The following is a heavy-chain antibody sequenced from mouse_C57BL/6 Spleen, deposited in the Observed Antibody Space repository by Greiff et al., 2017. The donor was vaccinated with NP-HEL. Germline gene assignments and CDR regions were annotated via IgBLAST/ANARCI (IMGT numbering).Heavy chain of an antibody. Sequence: QVQLQQPGAELVKPGASVKLSCKASGYTFTSYWMHWVKQRPGQGLEWIGMIHPNSGSTNYNEKFKSKATLTVDKSSSTAYMQLSSLTSEDSAVYYCARRGGNWAMDYWGQGTSVTVSS. CDR3: ARRGGNWAMDY. D-gene: IGHD2-1*01. CDR2: IHPNSGST. V-gene: IGHV1-64*01. CDR1: GYTFTSYW. J-gene: IGHJ4*01.